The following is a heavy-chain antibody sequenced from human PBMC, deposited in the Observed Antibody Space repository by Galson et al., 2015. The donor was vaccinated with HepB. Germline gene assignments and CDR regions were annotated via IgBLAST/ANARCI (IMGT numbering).Heavy chain of an antibody. CDR2: IIPILGIA. V-gene: IGHV1-69*04. CDR3: ARDLGEGRDYYYYGMDV. J-gene: IGHJ6*02. Sequence: SVKVSCKASGGTFSSYTISWVRQAPGQGLEWMGRIIPILGIANYAQKFQGRVTITADKSTSTAYMELSSLRSEDTAVYYCARDLGEGRDYYYYGMDVWGQGTTVTVSS. D-gene: IGHD2-15*01. CDR1: GGTFSSYT.